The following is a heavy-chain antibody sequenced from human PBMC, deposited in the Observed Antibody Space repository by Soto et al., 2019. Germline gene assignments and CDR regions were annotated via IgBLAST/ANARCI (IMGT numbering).Heavy chain of an antibody. CDR2: VTGSASST. V-gene: IGHV3-23*01. CDR3: AKGDSGTYYGRFCCDC. J-gene: IGHJ4*02. CDR1: RFTFSNYA. D-gene: IGHD1-26*01. Sequence: PGGSLRLSCAASRFTFSNYAMSWVRQAPGKGLEWVSTVTGSASSTYYADSVKGRFTISSDNSKNTLYLQMNSLRAEDTAVYYCAKGDSGTYYGRFCCDCWGQGXLGTVPS.